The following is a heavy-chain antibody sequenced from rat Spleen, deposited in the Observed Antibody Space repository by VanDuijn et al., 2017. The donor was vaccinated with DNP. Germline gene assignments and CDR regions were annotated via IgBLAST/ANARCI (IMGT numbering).Heavy chain of an antibody. D-gene: IGHD1-11*01. CDR2: VNTGGGIT. Sequence: EVQLVESGGGLLQPGRSLKLSCAASGFTFSSYDMAWVRQAPSKGLEWVASVNTGGGITYYRDSVKGRFIVSRDNAKSTLDLQMDSLRSEDTATYYCARDNYGTSGAMDAWGQGTSVTVSS. CDR1: GFTFSSYD. V-gene: IGHV5-25*01. CDR3: ARDNYGTSGAMDA. J-gene: IGHJ4*01.